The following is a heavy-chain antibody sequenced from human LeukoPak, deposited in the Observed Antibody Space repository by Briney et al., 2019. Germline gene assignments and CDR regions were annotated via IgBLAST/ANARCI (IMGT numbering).Heavy chain of an antibody. CDR1: GYTFTGYY. Sequence: GASVKVSCKASGYTFTGYYMHWVRQAPGQGLEWMGWINPNSGGTNYAQKFQGRVTMTRDTSISTAYMELSRLRSDDTAVYYCARDEGYCSGGSCCNWFDPWGQGTLVTVSS. J-gene: IGHJ5*02. V-gene: IGHV1-2*02. D-gene: IGHD2-15*01. CDR2: INPNSGGT. CDR3: ARDEGYCSGGSCCNWFDP.